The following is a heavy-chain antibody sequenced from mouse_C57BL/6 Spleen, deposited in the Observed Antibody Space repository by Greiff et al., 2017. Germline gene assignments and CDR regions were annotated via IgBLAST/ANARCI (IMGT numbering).Heavy chain of an antibody. J-gene: IGHJ4*01. D-gene: IGHD2-3*01. V-gene: IGHV1-64*01. CDR2: IHPNSGST. Sequence: QVQLQQPGAELVKPGASVTLSCKASGYTFTSYWMHWVKQRPGQGLEWIGMIHPNSGSTNYNEKFKSKATLTVDKSSSTAYMQLSSLTSEDSAVYYCARDDGYYVRDYYAMDYWGQGTSVTVSS. CDR3: ARDDGYYVRDYYAMDY. CDR1: GYTFTSYW.